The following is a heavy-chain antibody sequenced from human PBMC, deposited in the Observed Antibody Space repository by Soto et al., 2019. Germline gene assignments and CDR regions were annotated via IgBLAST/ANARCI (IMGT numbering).Heavy chain of an antibody. J-gene: IGHJ4*02. D-gene: IGHD3-22*01. CDR1: GFTFDDYA. CDR2: ISWNSGSI. V-gene: IGHV3-9*01. Sequence: PGGSLRLSCAASGFTFDDYAMHWVRQAPGKGLEWVSGISWNSGSIGYADSVKGRFTISRDNAKNSLYLQMNSLRAEDTALYYCAKVFYYYDSSGYYYLDYWGQGTLVTVSS. CDR3: AKVFYYYDSSGYYYLDY.